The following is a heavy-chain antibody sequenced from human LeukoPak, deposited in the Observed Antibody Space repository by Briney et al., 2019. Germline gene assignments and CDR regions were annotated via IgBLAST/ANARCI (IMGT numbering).Heavy chain of an antibody. CDR3: ARDLRPANL. CDR2: IHPASANT. CDR1: GYTFTEHF. D-gene: IGHD1-7*01. V-gene: IGHV1-2*02. J-gene: IGHJ4*02. Sequence: ASVKVSCKASGYTFTEHFIHWVRQAPGQGLQYMGWIHPASANTVYAQMFHGRVTLTRDTPATTTYRELSGLRSDDTAVYYCARDLRPANLWGQGTLVTVSS.